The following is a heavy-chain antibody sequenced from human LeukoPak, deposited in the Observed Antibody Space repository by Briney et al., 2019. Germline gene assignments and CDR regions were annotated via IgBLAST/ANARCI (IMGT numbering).Heavy chain of an antibody. CDR3: AKDQFGSGWLYDYYNGMDV. CDR1: GFTFNSYG. J-gene: IGHJ6*02. Sequence: PGGSLTLSCAPSGFTFNSYGMDWARQAPSKGLEWVAVISYKGSNKYYANSVKGPLTISRDNSKNTLYLQMNTLRAEDTAVYYCAKDQFGSGWLYDYYNGMDVWGQGTTVTVSS. D-gene: IGHD6-19*01. V-gene: IGHV3-30*18. CDR2: ISYKGSNK.